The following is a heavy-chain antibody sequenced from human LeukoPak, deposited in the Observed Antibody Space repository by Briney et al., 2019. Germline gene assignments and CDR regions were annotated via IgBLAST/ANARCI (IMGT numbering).Heavy chain of an antibody. CDR2: IYYSGST. Sequence: SETLSLTCPVSGGSISSYYWSWIRQPPGKGLEWIGYIYYSGSTNYNPSLKSRVTISVDTSKNQFSLKLSSVTAADTAVYYCARDTTGAWGQGTLVTVSS. CDR1: GGSISSYY. V-gene: IGHV4-59*01. CDR3: ARDTTGA. J-gene: IGHJ5*02. D-gene: IGHD1-14*01.